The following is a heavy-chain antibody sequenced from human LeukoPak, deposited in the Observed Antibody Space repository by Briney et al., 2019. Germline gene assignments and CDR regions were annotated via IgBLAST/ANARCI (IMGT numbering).Heavy chain of an antibody. CDR1: GYTFTSYG. CDR3: ARDGPDFWSGYYVDY. CDR2: INPNSGGT. Sequence: ASVKVSCKASGYTFTSYGISWVRQAPGQGLEWMGWINPNSGGTNYAQKFQGRVTMTRDTSISTAYMELSRLRSDDTAVYYCARDGPDFWSGYYVDYWGQGTLVTVSS. D-gene: IGHD3-3*01. V-gene: IGHV1-2*02. J-gene: IGHJ4*02.